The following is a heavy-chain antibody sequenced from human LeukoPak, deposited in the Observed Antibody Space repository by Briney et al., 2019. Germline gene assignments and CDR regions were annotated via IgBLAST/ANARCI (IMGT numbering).Heavy chain of an antibody. J-gene: IGHJ6*02. Sequence: GGSLRLSCVASGFTFRSYGMHWVRQAPGQGLEWVAVISDDGSNKYYADSVKGRFTISRDNSKNTLYLQMSSLRAEDTAVYSCAKDQWDSGYDYPSYYYYYGMDVWGQGTTVTVSS. CDR2: ISDDGSNK. CDR3: AKDQWDSGYDYPSYYYYYGMDV. V-gene: IGHV3-30*18. CDR1: GFTFRSYG. D-gene: IGHD5-12*01.